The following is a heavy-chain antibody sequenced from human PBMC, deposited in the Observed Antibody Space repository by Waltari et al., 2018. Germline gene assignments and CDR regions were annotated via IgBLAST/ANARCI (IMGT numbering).Heavy chain of an antibody. CDR1: GFPISSNYY. CDR3: ARGAYSDFWSGHGPQPPPRWFDP. V-gene: IGHV4-38-2*01. CDR2: LFHGGTT. Sequence: QVQLQESGPGLVKPSETLSLTCAVSGFPISSNYYWGWIRQSPGKGLEWIGSLFHGGTTSSTPSLKSRVTLSADTSKNRFSLRLTSVTAADTAVYYCARGAYSDFWSGHGPQPPPRWFDPWGQGLLVTVSS. J-gene: IGHJ5*02. D-gene: IGHD3-3*01.